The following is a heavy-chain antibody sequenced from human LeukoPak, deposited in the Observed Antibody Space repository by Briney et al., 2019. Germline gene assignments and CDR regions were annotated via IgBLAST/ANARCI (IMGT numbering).Heavy chain of an antibody. D-gene: IGHD3-16*02. Sequence: PGGSLRLSCAASGFTFSSYAMHWVRQAPGKGLEWVAVISYDGSNKYYADSVKGRFTISRDNSKNTLYLQMNSLRAEDTAVYYCAREGDRLRLGELSFSPPGYWGQGTLVTVSS. CDR3: AREGDRLRLGELSFSPPGY. V-gene: IGHV3-30-3*01. J-gene: IGHJ4*02. CDR2: ISYDGSNK. CDR1: GFTFSSYA.